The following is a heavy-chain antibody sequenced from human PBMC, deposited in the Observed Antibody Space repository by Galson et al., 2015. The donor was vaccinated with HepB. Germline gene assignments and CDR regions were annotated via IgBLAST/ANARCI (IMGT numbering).Heavy chain of an antibody. D-gene: IGHD5-24*01. Sequence: ETLSLTCAVSGASIRTLDWWSWVRQSPGKRLERIGQIYHSGDANYNPSFKSRVTMSVDTSKNQFSLKLSSVTAADTAIYYCARDWIRDGASYYFDYWGQGTLVTVSS. CDR2: IYHSGDA. J-gene: IGHJ4*02. V-gene: IGHV4/OR15-8*01. CDR3: ARDWIRDGASYYFDY. CDR1: GASIRTLDW.